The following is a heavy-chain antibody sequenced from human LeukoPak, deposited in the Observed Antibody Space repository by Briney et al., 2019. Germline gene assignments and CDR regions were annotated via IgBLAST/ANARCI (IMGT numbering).Heavy chain of an antibody. J-gene: IGHJ4*02. CDR2: ISSSSSYI. CDR1: GFTFSSYS. CDR3: AREGGYGDYEFDY. D-gene: IGHD4-17*01. V-gene: IGHV3-21*01. Sequence: GGSLRLSCAASGFTFSSYSMNWVRQAPGKGLEWVSSISSSSSYIYYADSVKGRFTISRDNAKNSLYLQMYSLRAEDTAVYYCAREGGYGDYEFDYWGQGTLVTVSS.